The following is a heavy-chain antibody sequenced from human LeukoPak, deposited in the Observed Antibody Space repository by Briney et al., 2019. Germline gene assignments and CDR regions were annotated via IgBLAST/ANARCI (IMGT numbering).Heavy chain of an antibody. Sequence: ASVKVSCKASGYIFTDYYMHWVRQAPGQGLEWMGWMNPNSGNTGYAQKLQGRVTMTTDTSTSTAYMELRSLRSDDTAVYYCARGGHGDAFDIWGQGTMVTVSS. CDR3: ARGGHGDAFDI. CDR1: GYIFTDYY. J-gene: IGHJ3*02. CDR2: MNPNSGNT. V-gene: IGHV1-8*02.